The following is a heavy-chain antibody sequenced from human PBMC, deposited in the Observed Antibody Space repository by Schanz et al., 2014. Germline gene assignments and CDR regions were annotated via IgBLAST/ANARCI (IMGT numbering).Heavy chain of an antibody. CDR1: GYTFTSYG. CDR2: INVGNGNM. V-gene: IGHV1-18*01. Sequence: QVQLVQSGAEVKKPGASVKVSCKASGYTFTSYGINWVRQAPGQGLEWMGWINVGNGNMKYSQKFQGRVTITRDTSASTAYMEVSSLRSEDTAVYYCARSGSSNWYFFDYWGQGTLVTVSS. J-gene: IGHJ4*02. D-gene: IGHD6-13*01. CDR3: ARSGSSNWYFFDY.